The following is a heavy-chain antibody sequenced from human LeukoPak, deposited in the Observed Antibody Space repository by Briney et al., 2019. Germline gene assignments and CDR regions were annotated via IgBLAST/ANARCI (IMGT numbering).Heavy chain of an antibody. V-gene: IGHV4-59*01. CDR2: VYYSGST. D-gene: IGHD5-12*01. CDR3: ARSRGYSGYAYDAFDI. J-gene: IGHJ3*02. Sequence: SETLSLTCSVSGVSINNYYWSWIREPPGRGLEWLGYVYYSGSTNYNPSLKSRVTISVDTSKNQFSLKLSSVTAADTAVYYCARSRGYSGYAYDAFDIWGQGTMVTVSS. CDR1: GVSINNYY.